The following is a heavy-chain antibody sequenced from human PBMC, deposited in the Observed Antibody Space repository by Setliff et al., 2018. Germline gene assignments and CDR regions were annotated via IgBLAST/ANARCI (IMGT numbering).Heavy chain of an antibody. Sequence: ASVKVSCKASGGTFRSYGISWVRQAPGQGLEWMGWINAANDNTKYSQKFQGRVTTTRDTSASTVYMELSSLRYEDTAVYYCASAEVVVAPWGQGTLVTVSS. CDR2: INAANDNT. V-gene: IGHV1-3*01. CDR3: ASAEVVVAP. J-gene: IGHJ4*02. D-gene: IGHD2-15*01. CDR1: GGTFRSYG.